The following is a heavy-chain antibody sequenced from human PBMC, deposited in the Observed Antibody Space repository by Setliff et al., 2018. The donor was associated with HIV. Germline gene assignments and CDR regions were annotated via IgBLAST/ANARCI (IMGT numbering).Heavy chain of an antibody. Sequence: LSLTCTVSGSFINSDYWGWIRQPPGKGLEWIGSIYHSATTYYNPSLWGRVTISIDTSKNQFSLKLSSVTAADTAVYYCARGGSSGWERGLGYYYYYYMDVWGKGTTVTVSS. V-gene: IGHV4-38-2*02. D-gene: IGHD6-19*01. J-gene: IGHJ6*03. CDR2: IYHSATT. CDR3: ARGGSSGWERGLGYYYYYYMDV. CDR1: GSFINSDY.